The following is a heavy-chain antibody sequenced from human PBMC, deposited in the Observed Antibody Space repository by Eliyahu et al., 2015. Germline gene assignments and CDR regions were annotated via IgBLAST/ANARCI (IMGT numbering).Heavy chain of an antibody. V-gene: IGHV3-53*01. D-gene: IGHD1-26*01. CDR1: GFXVXXDC. CDR3: ARVPIRYSGNYYYYGMDV. J-gene: IGHJ6*02. Sequence: EVQLVESGGGLIQPGGSLRLSCAASGFXVXXDCMSWVRQAPGKGLEWVSVIYSGGSTYYADSVKGRFTISRDNPKNTLYLQMNSLRAEDTAVYYCARVPIRYSGNYYYYGMDVWGQGTTVTVSS. CDR2: IYSGGST.